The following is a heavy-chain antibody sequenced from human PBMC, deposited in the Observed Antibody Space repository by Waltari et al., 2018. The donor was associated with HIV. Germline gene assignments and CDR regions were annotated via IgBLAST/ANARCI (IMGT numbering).Heavy chain of an antibody. CDR3: ARGGRGYCSGGTCLGHWFDP. D-gene: IGHD2-15*01. CDR2: SYYSGST. Sequence: QVQLQESGPGLVKPSETLSLTCTVSGGSISTSYWSWIRQPPGKGLDWIGYSYYSGSTNYTPSLKSRVTISVDTSRTRFSLKLGSVTAADTAVYYGARGGRGYCSGGTCLGHWFDPWGQGTLVTVSS. V-gene: IGHV4-59*01. CDR1: GGSISTSY. J-gene: IGHJ5*02.